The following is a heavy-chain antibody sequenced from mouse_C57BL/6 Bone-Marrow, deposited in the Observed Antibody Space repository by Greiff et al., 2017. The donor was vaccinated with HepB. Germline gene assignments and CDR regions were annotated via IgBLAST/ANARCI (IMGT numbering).Heavy chain of an antibody. V-gene: IGHV5-17*01. CDR3: ARRDYYYGSDWYFDV. D-gene: IGHD1-1*01. CDR1: GFTFSDYG. J-gene: IGHJ1*03. CDR2: ISSGSSTI. Sequence: DVKLVESGGGLVKPGGSLKLSCAASGFTFSDYGMHWVRQAPEKGLEWVAYISSGSSTIYYADTVKGRFTISRDNGKNTLFLQMTSLRSEDTAMYYCARRDYYYGSDWYFDVWGTGTTVTVSS.